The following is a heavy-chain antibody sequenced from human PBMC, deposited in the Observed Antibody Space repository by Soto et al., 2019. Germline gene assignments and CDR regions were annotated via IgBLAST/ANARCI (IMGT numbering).Heavy chain of an antibody. CDR2: ISAYNGNT. CDR3: ARGSGSYSLYYGMDV. V-gene: IGHV1-18*04. CDR1: GYTFTSYG. D-gene: IGHD1-26*01. Sequence: ASVKVSCKASGYTFTSYGISWVRQAPGQGLEWMGWISAYNGNTNYAQKLQGRATMTTDTSTSTAYMELRSLRSDDTAVYYCARGSGSYSLYYGMDVWGQGTTVTVSS. J-gene: IGHJ6*02.